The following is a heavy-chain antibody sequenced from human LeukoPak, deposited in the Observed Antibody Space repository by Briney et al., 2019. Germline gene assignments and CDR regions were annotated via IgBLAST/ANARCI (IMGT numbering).Heavy chain of an antibody. D-gene: IGHD2-15*01. CDR2: INSDGSST. CDR3: AKSCSGGSCYFDY. CDR1: GFTFSSYW. Sequence: GGSLRLSCAASGFTFSSYWMHWVRQAPGEGLVWVSRINSDGSSTSYADSVKGRFTISRDNAKNTLYLQMNSLRAEDTAVYYCAKSCSGGSCYFDYWGQGTLVTVSS. V-gene: IGHV3-74*01. J-gene: IGHJ4*02.